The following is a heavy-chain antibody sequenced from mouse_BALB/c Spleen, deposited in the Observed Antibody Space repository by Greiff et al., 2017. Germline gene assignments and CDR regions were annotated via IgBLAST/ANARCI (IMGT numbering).Heavy chain of an antibody. Sequence: QVQLQQPGAELVKPGAPVKLSCKASGYTFTSYWMNWVKQRPGRGLEWIGRIDPSDSETHYNQKFKDKATLTVDKSSSTAYIQLSSLTSEDSAVYYCARSGVRYAMDYWGQGTSVTVSS. V-gene: IGHV1-69*02. CDR1: GYTFTSYW. J-gene: IGHJ4*01. D-gene: IGHD2-13*01. CDR3: ARSGVRYAMDY. CDR2: IDPSDSET.